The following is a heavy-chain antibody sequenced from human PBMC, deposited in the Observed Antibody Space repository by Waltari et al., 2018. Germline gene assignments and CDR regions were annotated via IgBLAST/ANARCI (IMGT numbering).Heavy chain of an antibody. CDR1: GFTFGSYT. Sequence: EMQLLESGGGVGQPGGSLRLSCVGSGFTFGSYTMSWVRQAPGKGLEWVSGISDSGRHTYYSDSLKGRFTVSRDNPRNMMFLELNSLRAEDTALYYCAKDRDAVASSSYFDVWGQGTMVIVSS. D-gene: IGHD5-12*01. V-gene: IGHV3-23*01. CDR3: AKDRDAVASSSYFDV. CDR2: ISDSGRHT. J-gene: IGHJ3*01.